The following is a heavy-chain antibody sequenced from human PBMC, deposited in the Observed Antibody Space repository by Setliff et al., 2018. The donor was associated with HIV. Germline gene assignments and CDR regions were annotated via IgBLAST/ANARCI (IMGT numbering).Heavy chain of an antibody. J-gene: IGHJ6*03. V-gene: IGHV4-31*03. CDR2: IYYSGST. CDR3: ARQAGNPNYFYYMDV. CDR1: GGSISSGGYY. Sequence: SETLSLTCTVSGGSISSGGYYWSWIRQHPGKGLEWIGYIYYSGSTYYNPSLKSRVTISVDTSKNQFSLKLSSVTAADTAVYYCARQAGNPNYFYYMDVWGKGTTVT. D-gene: IGHD6-13*01.